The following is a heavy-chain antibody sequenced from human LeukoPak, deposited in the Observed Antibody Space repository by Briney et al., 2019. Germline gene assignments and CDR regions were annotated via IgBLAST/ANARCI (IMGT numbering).Heavy chain of an antibody. J-gene: IGHJ3*02. CDR3: ATASWREGHGGAFDI. Sequence: ASVKVSCKVSGYTLTELSMHWVRQAPGKGLEWMGGFDPEDGETIYAQKFQGRVTMTEDTSTDTAYMELSSLRSEDTAVYYCATASWREGHGGAFDIWGQGTMVTVSS. V-gene: IGHV1-24*01. CDR2: FDPEDGET. CDR1: GYTLTELS. D-gene: IGHD6-13*01.